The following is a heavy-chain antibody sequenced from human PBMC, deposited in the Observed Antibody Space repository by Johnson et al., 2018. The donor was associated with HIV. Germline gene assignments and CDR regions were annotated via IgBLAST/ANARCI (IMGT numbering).Heavy chain of an antibody. V-gene: IGHV3-7*01. CDR3: EKNQLVRYDAFNF. D-gene: IGHD3-9*01. J-gene: IGHJ3*01. CDR1: GFSFNTYW. Sequence: VQLVEFGGGLVQPGGSLRLSCAASGFSFNTYWMSWVRQAPGKGLQWVANIRQDGGETDYVDSVKGRFTISRDNAKNSLYLQMNNLRDEDTAVYYCEKNQLVRYDAFNFWGQGKMVTVSS. CDR2: IRQDGGET.